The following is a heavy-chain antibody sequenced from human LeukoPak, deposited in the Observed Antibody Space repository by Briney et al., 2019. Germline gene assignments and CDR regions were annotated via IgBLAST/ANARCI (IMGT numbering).Heavy chain of an antibody. CDR2: IYSGGST. Sequence: PGGSLRLSCAASGFTFDDYAMHWVRQAPGKGLEWVSVIYSGGSTYYADSVKGRFTISRDNSKNTLYLQMNSLRAEDTAVYYCARDLVVVPAALRANAFDIWGQGTMVTVSS. J-gene: IGHJ3*02. CDR1: GFTFDDYA. D-gene: IGHD2-2*01. CDR3: ARDLVVVPAALRANAFDI. V-gene: IGHV3-66*02.